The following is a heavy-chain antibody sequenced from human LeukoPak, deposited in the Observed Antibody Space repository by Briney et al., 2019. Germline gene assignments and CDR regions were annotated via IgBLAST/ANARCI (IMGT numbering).Heavy chain of an antibody. CDR3: ARERSRNQHFFY. CDR2: IYYSGST. J-gene: IGHJ4*02. CDR1: GGSISSSSYY. V-gene: IGHV4-39*02. D-gene: IGHD1-14*01. Sequence: SETLSLTCTVSGGSISSSSYYWGWIRQPPGKGLEWIGSIYYSGSTYYNPSLKSRVTISVDTSKNRFSLKLSSVTAADTAVYYCARERSRNQHFFYWGQGTLVTVSS.